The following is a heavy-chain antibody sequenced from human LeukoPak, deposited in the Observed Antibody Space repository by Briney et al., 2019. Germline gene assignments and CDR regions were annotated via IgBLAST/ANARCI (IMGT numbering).Heavy chain of an antibody. CDR3: VRRSRLAAAEVLNFDY. V-gene: IGHV4-34*01. CDR2: INHSGST. J-gene: IGHJ4*02. D-gene: IGHD6-13*01. CDR1: GGSFSGYY. Sequence: SSETLSLTCAVYGGSFSGYYWSWIRQPPGKGLEWIGEINHSGSTNYNPSLKSRVTISVDTSKNQFSLKLSSVTAADTAVYYCVRRSRLAAAEVLNFDYWGQGTLVTVSS.